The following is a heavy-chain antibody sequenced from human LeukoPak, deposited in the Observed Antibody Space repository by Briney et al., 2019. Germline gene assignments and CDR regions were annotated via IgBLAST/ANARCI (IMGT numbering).Heavy chain of an antibody. CDR2: ISGYNGKI. D-gene: IGHD2-2*01. CDR3: ARRFCSSVSCYDDDAFDV. Sequence: GAPVKVSCKASGHTFVSYGISWVRQAPGQGLEWMGWISGYNGKINYAQKFQGRVTMTTDTSTSTAYLELRSLTSEDTAVYYCARRFCSSVSCYDDDAFDVWGQGTLVTVSS. CDR1: GHTFVSYG. J-gene: IGHJ3*01. V-gene: IGHV1-18*01.